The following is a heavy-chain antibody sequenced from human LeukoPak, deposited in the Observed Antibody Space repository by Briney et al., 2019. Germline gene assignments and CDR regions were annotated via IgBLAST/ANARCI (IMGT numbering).Heavy chain of an antibody. D-gene: IGHD6-6*01. CDR2: IRSSASIV. V-gene: IGHV3-48*03. Sequence: PGGSLRLSCAASGFTFDSYEMHWVRQAPGKGLEWVSNIRSSASIVYYADSVKGRFTISRDNSKNTLYLQMNSLRAEDTAVYYCAKDLYTGSWYYGMDVWGQGTTVTVSS. CDR3: AKDLYTGSWYYGMDV. CDR1: GFTFDSYE. J-gene: IGHJ6*02.